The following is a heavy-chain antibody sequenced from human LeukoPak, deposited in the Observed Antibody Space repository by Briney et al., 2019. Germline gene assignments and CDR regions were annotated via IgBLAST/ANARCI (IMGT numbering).Heavy chain of an antibody. Sequence: ASVKVSCKASGGTFSDYALNWVRQAPGQGLEWMGVFIPILGTANCTQKFQDRVTITADISTNTVNMELSSLRSEDTAVYFCAGIPVFGVVLHQEPVWGKGTTVTVSS. CDR2: FIPILGTA. V-gene: IGHV1-69*10. CDR3: AGIPVFGVVLHQEPV. D-gene: IGHD3-3*01. CDR1: GGTFSDYA. J-gene: IGHJ6*04.